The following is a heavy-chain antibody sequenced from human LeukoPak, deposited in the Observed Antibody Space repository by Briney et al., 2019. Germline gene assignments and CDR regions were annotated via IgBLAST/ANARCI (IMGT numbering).Heavy chain of an antibody. CDR3: ARDLPSGSGSYYKRPLYFDY. J-gene: IGHJ4*02. CDR2: ISSSSSTI. CDR1: GFTFSSYS. V-gene: IGHV3-48*04. D-gene: IGHD3-10*01. Sequence: GGSLRLSCAASGFTFSSYSMNWVRRAPGKGLEWVSYISSSSSTIYYADSVKGRFTISRDNAKNSLYLQMNSLRAEDTAVYYCARDLPSGSGSYYKRPLYFDYWGQGTLVTVSS.